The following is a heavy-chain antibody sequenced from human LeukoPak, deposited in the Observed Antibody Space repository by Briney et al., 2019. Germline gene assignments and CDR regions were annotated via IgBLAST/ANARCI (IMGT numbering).Heavy chain of an antibody. J-gene: IGHJ5*02. D-gene: IGHD3-10*01. Sequence: SETLSLTCTVSGGSISSSSYYRGWIRQPPGKGLEWIGSIYYSGSPYYNPSLKSRVTISVDTSKKQFSLKLSSVTAADTAVYYCARHVGFITMVRGVINNNWFDPWGQGTLVTVSS. CDR3: ARHVGFITMVRGVINNNWFDP. CDR1: GGSISSSSYY. V-gene: IGHV4-39*01. CDR2: IYYSGSP.